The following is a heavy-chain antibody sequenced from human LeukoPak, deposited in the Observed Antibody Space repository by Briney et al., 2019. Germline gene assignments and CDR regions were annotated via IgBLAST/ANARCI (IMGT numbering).Heavy chain of an antibody. Sequence: SETLSLTCTVSGGSISSYYWSWNRQPPGKGLEWIGYIYYSGSTNYNPSLKSRVTISVDTSKNQFSLKLSSVTAADTAVYYCARDGCSSTSCYPKKYYFDYWGQGTRVTVSS. CDR3: ARDGCSSTSCYPKKYYFDY. CDR2: IYYSGST. D-gene: IGHD2-2*01. J-gene: IGHJ4*02. V-gene: IGHV4-59*01. CDR1: GGSISSYY.